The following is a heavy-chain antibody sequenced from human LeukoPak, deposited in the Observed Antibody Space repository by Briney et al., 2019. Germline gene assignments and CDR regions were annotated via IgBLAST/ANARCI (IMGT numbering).Heavy chain of an antibody. CDR2: IYTSGST. J-gene: IGHJ3*02. CDR3: ARGRENTAFGAFDI. Sequence: SETLSLTCTVSGGSISSYYWSWIRQPAGKGLEWIGRIYTSGSTNYNPSLKSRVTMSVDTSKNQFSLKLSSVTAADTAVYYCARGRENTAFGAFDIWGQGTMVTVSS. D-gene: IGHD2/OR15-2a*01. V-gene: IGHV4-4*07. CDR1: GGSISSYY.